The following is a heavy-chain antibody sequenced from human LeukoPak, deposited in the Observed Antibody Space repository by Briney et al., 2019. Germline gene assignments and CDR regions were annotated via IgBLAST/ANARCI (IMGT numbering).Heavy chain of an antibody. CDR2: ISGSGGST. J-gene: IGHJ4*02. D-gene: IGHD6-19*01. CDR1: GFTFSSYA. CDR3: AKVRIAVAGTRGIDY. V-gene: IGHV3-23*01. Sequence: GGSLRLSCAASGFTFSSYAMSWVRQAPGKGLEWVSAISGSGGSTYCADSVKGRFTISRDNSKNTLYLQMNSLRAEDTAVYYCAKVRIAVAGTRGIDYWGQGTLVTVSS.